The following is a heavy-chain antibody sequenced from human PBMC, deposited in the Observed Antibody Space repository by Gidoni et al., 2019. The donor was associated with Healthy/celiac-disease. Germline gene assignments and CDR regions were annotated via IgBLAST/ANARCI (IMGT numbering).Heavy chain of an antibody. D-gene: IGHD3-22*01. CDR2: ISYDRSNK. Sequence: VQLVESGGGVVQPGRSLRLSCAASGFTFSSYAMHWFRPAPGKGLEWVAVISYDRSNKYYADSVKGRFTIARDNSKNTLYLQMNRLRAEDTAVYYCARDRGSGYHYYFDYWGQGTLVTVSS. V-gene: IGHV3-30-3*01. CDR1: GFTFSSYA. J-gene: IGHJ4*02. CDR3: ARDRGSGYHYYFDY.